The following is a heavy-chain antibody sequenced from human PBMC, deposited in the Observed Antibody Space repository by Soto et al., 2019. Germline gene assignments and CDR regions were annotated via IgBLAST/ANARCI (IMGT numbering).Heavy chain of an antibody. J-gene: IGHJ5*02. V-gene: IGHV3-23*01. CDR1: GFTFSSYA. CDR2: ISGSGGST. D-gene: IGHD2-2*01. CDR3: AKDPQYQLPFDP. Sequence: GGSQRLSCAASGFTFSSYAMNWVRQAPGKGLEWVSAISGSGGSTYYADSVKGRFTISRDNSKNTLYLQMNSLRAEDTAVYYCAKDPQYQLPFDPWGQGTLVTVSS.